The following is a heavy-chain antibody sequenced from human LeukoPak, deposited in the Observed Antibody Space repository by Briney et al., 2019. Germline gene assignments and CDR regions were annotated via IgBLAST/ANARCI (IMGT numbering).Heavy chain of an antibody. CDR2: IRGSGGNT. CDR3: AKPLGYCTGGVCYSNYFDP. D-gene: IGHD2-8*02. V-gene: IGHV3-23*01. J-gene: IGHJ5*02. Sequence: AGSLRLSCAVSRFSFYNYAMSWVRHAPGKGLEWVSTIRGSGGNTYYADSVKGRFTISKDNSENTLYLQMNSLRAEDTAVYYCAKPLGYCTGGVCYSNYFDPWGQGTLVTVPS. CDR1: RFSFYNYA.